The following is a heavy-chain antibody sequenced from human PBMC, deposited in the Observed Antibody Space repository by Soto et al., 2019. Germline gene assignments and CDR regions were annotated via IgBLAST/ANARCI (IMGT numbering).Heavy chain of an antibody. Sequence: EVPLLESGGGLVQPGGSLRISCAASGFTFSNYVMSWFRQAPGKGLGWVSSISNSGGSTYYADAVKGRFTISRANSKNTLYLKMNSLRADDTAVYYCAKEDVGGYYYSGLWGRGTLVTVSS. CDR3: AKEDVGGYYYSGL. D-gene: IGHD1-26*01. CDR1: GFTFSNYV. J-gene: IGHJ4*02. CDR2: ISNSGGST. V-gene: IGHV3-23*01.